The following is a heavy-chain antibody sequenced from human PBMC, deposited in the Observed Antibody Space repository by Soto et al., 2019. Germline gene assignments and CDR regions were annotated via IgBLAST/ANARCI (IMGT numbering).Heavy chain of an antibody. CDR3: AKGTYYDFWSGCDY. CDR1: GFTFSSYA. V-gene: IGHV3-23*01. J-gene: IGHJ4*02. Sequence: EVQLLESGGGLVQPGGSLRLSCAASGFTFSSYAMSWVRQAPGKGLEWVSAISGSGGSTYYADSVKGRFTISRGNSKNTLYLQMNSLRAEDTAVYYCAKGTYYDFWSGCDYWGQGTLVTVSS. D-gene: IGHD3-3*01. CDR2: ISGSGGST.